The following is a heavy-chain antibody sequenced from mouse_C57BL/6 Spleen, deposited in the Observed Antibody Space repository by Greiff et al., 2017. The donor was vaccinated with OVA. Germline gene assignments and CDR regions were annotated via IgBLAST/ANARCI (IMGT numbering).Heavy chain of an antibody. J-gene: IGHJ2*01. Sequence: QVKLMESGAELVKPGASVKISCKASGYAFSSYWMNWVKQRPGKGLEWIGQIYPGDGDTNYNGKFKGKATLTADKSSSTAYMQLSSLTSEDSAVYFCARGLDYGSSYYFDYWGQGTTLTVSS. CDR1: GYAFSSYW. CDR2: IYPGDGDT. CDR3: ARGLDYGSSYYFDY. D-gene: IGHD1-1*01. V-gene: IGHV1-80*01.